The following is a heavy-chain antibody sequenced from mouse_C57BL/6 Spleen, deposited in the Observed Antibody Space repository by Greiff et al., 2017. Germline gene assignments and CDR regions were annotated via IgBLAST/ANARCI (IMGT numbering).Heavy chain of an antibody. Sequence: VQLQQPGAELVMPGASVKLSCKASGYTFTSYWMHWVKQRPGQGLEWIGEIDPSDSYTNYNQKFKGKSTLTVDKSSSTAYMQLSSLTSEDSAVYYCARSGPVGAYWGQGTLVTVSA. CDR2: IDPSDSYT. CDR1: GYTFTSYW. J-gene: IGHJ3*01. V-gene: IGHV1-69*01. CDR3: ARSGPVGAY. D-gene: IGHD1-1*01.